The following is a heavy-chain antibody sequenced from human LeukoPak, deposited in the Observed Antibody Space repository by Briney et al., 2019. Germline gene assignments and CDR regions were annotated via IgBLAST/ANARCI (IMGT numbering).Heavy chain of an antibody. D-gene: IGHD4-17*01. CDR1: GDSVSSNSAA. J-gene: IGHJ6*03. CDR3: ARGRVTTIANYYYYYIDV. V-gene: IGHV6-1*01. CDR2: TYYRSKWYN. Sequence: SQTLSLTCAISGDSVSSNSAAWTWIRQSPSRGLEWLGRTYYRSKWYNDYEVSVQSRITINPDTSKNQFSLQLNSVTPEDTSVYYCARGRVTTIANYYYYYIDVWGKGTTVTVSS.